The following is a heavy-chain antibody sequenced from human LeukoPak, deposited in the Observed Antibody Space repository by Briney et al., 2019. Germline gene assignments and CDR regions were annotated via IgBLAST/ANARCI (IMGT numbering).Heavy chain of an antibody. V-gene: IGHV3-53*01. CDR3: ARVWSDDSSGYSI. CDR1: GFTVSSNY. Sequence: GGSLRLSCAASGFTVSSNYMSWVRQAPGKGLEWVSVIYSGGSTYYADSVKGRFTISRDNAKNSLYLQMNSLRAEDTAVYYCARVWSDDSSGYSIWGQETLVTVSS. CDR2: IYSGGST. J-gene: IGHJ4*02. D-gene: IGHD3-22*01.